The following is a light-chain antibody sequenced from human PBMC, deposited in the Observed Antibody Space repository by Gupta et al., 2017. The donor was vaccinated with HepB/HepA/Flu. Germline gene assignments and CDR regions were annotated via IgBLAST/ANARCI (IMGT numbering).Light chain of an antibody. CDR2: RVS. Sequence: DVVMPQSPLSLPVTLGQSASISCRSSQTLLFSDGNTFLHWFQQRPGQSPRRLIYRVSNRDSGVPDRGSGSGSGTDFTLEISRVEAEDVGVYECVQGTQGPLTFGEGTKVEIK. CDR3: VQGTQGPLT. V-gene: IGKV2-30*01. CDR1: QTLLFSDGNTF. J-gene: IGKJ4*01.